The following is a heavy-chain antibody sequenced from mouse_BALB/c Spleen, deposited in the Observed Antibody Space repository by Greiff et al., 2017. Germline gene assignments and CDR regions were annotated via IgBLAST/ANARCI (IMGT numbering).Heavy chain of an antibody. J-gene: IGHJ3*01. CDR1: GFTFSSYA. V-gene: IGHV5-6-5*01. Sequence: EVQLVESGGGLVKPGGSLKLSCAASGFTFSSYAMSWVRQTPEKRLEWVASISSGGSTYYPDSVKGRFTISRDNARNILYLQMSSLRSEDTAMYYCASYYRYDGFAYWGQGTLVTVSA. D-gene: IGHD2-14*01. CDR3: ASYYRYDGFAY. CDR2: ISSGGST.